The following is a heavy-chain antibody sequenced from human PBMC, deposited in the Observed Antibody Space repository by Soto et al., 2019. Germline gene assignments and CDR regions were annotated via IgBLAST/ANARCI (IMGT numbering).Heavy chain of an antibody. V-gene: IGHV3-48*02. D-gene: IGHD3-10*01. CDR1: GFTVSSNY. CDR3: AREGVYYGSGTSYGMDV. J-gene: IGHJ6*02. Sequence: GGSLRLSCAASGFTVSSNYMSWVRQAPGKGLEWVSYISSSSSTIYYADSVKGRFTISRDNAKNSLYLQMNSLRDEDTAVYYCAREGVYYGSGTSYGMDVWGQGTTVTVS. CDR2: ISSSSSTI.